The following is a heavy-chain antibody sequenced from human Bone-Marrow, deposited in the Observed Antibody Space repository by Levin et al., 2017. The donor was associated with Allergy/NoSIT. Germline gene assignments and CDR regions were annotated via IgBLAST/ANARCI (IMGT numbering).Heavy chain of an antibody. CDR2: IISSSSYK. CDR1: GFTFSSSS. Sequence: LSLTCAASGFTFSSSSMNWVRQAPGKGLEWVSSIISSSSYKYYAAPAKGGSTTSRDNAKNSLYLQMNSLSAENTAVYYCARDLDYDILTGYPGLRYWGQGTLVTVSS. J-gene: IGHJ4*02. V-gene: IGHV3-21*01. D-gene: IGHD3-9*01. CDR3: ARDLDYDILTGYPGLRY.